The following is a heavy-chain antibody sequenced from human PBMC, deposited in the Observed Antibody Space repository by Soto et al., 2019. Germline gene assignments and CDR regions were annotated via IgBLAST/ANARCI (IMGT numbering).Heavy chain of an antibody. CDR3: AKDWMGLGYFFEY. Sequence: EVQLLESGGDLVQPGGSPRLSCVASGFSFGNYAMNWVRQDPGKGLQWVASISNSGGITYYADSVKGRFTISRDNSENTLFLQLNSLRVEDTAIYYCAKDWMGLGYFFEYWGQGTLVTVSA. V-gene: IGHV3-23*01. J-gene: IGHJ4*02. CDR2: ISNSGGIT. D-gene: IGHD5-18*01. CDR1: GFSFGNYA.